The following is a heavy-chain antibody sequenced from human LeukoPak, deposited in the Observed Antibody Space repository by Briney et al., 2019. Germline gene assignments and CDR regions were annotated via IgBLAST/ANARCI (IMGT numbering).Heavy chain of an antibody. CDR3: ARDQLLWYCGGDCSYYGMDV. V-gene: IGHV1-46*01. J-gene: IGHJ6*02. CDR1: GYTFTSYY. Sequence: ASVKVSCKASGYTFTSYYMHWVRQAPGQGLEWMGIINPSGGSTSYAQKFQGRVTMTRDTSTSTVYMELSSLRSEDTAVYYCARDQLLWYCGGDCSYYGMDVWGQGTTVTVSS. D-gene: IGHD2-21*01. CDR2: INPSGGST.